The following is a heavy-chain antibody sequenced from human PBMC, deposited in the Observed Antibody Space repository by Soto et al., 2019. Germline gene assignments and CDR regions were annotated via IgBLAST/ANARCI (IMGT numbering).Heavy chain of an antibody. Sequence: GGSLRDSCFGSGFTLSRYCMHVGRQGPGKGVEGVAVIWCDGRKKYYADSVEGRFTISRDNYKNTLYLQMKRLRAEDTAVYYCARHRNIGSTGYTYSVLDCWGQGSTVTLAS. D-gene: IGHD1-1*01. CDR2: IWCDGRKK. CDR3: ARHRNIGSTGYTYSVLDC. J-gene: IGHJ6*02. V-gene: IGHV3-33*01. CDR1: GFTLSRYC.